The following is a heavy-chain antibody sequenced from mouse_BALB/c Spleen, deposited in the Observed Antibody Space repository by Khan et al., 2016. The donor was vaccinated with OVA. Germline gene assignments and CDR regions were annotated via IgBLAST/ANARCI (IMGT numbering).Heavy chain of an antibody. Sequence: EVKLEVSGPGLVKPSQSLSLTCTVTGYSITSGYAWNWIRQFPGNKLEWMGYISYSGVTSYTPSLKSRIFSTRNTSKNQFFLQLNSVTTEDTATYYCARGNYYGYYFDYWGQGTTLTVSS. J-gene: IGHJ2*01. CDR3: ARGNYYGYYFDY. CDR2: ISYSGVT. D-gene: IGHD1-1*01. CDR1: GYSITSGYA. V-gene: IGHV3-2*02.